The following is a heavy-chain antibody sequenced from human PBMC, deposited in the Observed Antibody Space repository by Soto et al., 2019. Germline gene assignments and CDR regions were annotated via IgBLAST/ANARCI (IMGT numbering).Heavy chain of an antibody. CDR3: AKEMFPHTAPISSSRWGDS. CDR1: GFTFSTFG. V-gene: IGHV3-30*18. Sequence: GGSLRLSCAASGFTFSTFGIPWVRQAPGKGLEWVALVSSDESHIYYADSVKGRFAISRDISKNTVYLQMNSLRSEDTAIYYCAKEMFPHTAPISSSRWGDSWGQGTLVTVSS. D-gene: IGHD6-6*01. CDR2: VSSDESHI. J-gene: IGHJ5*01.